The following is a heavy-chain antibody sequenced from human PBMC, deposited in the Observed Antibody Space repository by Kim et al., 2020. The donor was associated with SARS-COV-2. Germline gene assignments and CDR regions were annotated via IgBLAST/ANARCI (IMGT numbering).Heavy chain of an antibody. J-gene: IGHJ6*02. Sequence: GGSLRLSCAASGFTFSNAWMSWVRQAPGKGLEWVGRIKSKTDGGTTDYAAPVKGRFTISRDDSKNTLYLQMNSLKTEDTAVYYCTTDGTMVRGVIYYYYGMDVWGQGTTVTVSS. CDR2: IKSKTDGGTT. CDR3: TTDGTMVRGVIYYYYGMDV. D-gene: IGHD3-10*01. CDR1: GFTFSNAW. V-gene: IGHV3-15*01.